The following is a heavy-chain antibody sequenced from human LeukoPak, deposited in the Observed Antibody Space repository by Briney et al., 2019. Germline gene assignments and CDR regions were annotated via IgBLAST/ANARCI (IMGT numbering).Heavy chain of an antibody. CDR3: AREGLDLWSGYLQD. J-gene: IGHJ4*02. CDR2: INAKGDI. CDR1: GGSLSSYY. D-gene: IGHD3-3*01. V-gene: IGHV4-4*07. Sequence: SETLSLTCNVSGGSLSSYYWTWVRQPAGSGLEWIGRINAKGDINYNPSFKSRVTMSVDTSKNQFSLKMTSLTAPDTAVYYCAREGLDLWSGYLQDWGRGTLVTVSS.